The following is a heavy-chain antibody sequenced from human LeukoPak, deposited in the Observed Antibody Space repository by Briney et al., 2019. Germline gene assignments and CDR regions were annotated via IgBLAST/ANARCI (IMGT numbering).Heavy chain of an antibody. CDR2: ISYDGSNK. Sequence: PGGSLRLSCAASGFTFSSYAMHWVRQAPGKGLEWVAVISYDGSNKYYADSVKGRFTISRDNSKNTPYLQMNSLRAEDTAVYYCAREGVYGGFDYWGQGTLVTVSS. CDR3: AREGVYGGFDY. J-gene: IGHJ4*02. D-gene: IGHD2/OR15-2a*01. CDR1: GFTFSSYA. V-gene: IGHV3-30-3*01.